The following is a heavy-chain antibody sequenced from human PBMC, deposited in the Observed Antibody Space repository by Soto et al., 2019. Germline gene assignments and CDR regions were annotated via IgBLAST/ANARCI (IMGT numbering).Heavy chain of an antibody. D-gene: IGHD2-21*02. CDR1: GGSISSGDYY. CDR3: VRTARQGAVAPHWFDR. V-gene: IGHV4-30-4*01. Sequence: LSLTCTVSGGSISSGDYYWSWIRQPPGKGLEWIGYIYYSGSTYYNPSLKSRVTISVDTSKNQSSLKLTSVTAAETAVYYCVRTARQGAVAPHWFDRWGQGTQVTVSS. CDR2: IYYSGST. J-gene: IGHJ5*02.